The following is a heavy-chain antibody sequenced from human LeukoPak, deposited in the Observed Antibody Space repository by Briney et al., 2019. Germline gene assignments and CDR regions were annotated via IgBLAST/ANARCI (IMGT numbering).Heavy chain of an antibody. J-gene: IGHJ4*02. CDR2: ISSSGSTI. Sequence: GGSLRLSCAASGFTFSDYYMSWIRQAPGKGLERVSYISSSGSTIDYAESVKGRFTISRDNAKNSLYLQMNSLRAEDTAVYYCARSIPAGNRRWGQGTLVTVSS. D-gene: IGHD2-2*01. CDR3: ARSIPAGNRR. V-gene: IGHV3-11*01. CDR1: GFTFSDYY.